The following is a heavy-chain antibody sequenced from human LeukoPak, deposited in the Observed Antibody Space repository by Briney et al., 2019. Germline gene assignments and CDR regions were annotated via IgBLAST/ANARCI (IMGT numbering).Heavy chain of an antibody. Sequence: GGSLRLSCAASGFIVRNYYLSWVRQAPGKGLEWVSVIYSGGSTYYADSVEGRFTISRDNSKNTVSLQMKSLRAEDTAVYYCARGVIAAGGNDFDYWGQGTLVTVSS. V-gene: IGHV3-53*01. D-gene: IGHD6-13*01. CDR1: GFIVRNYY. J-gene: IGHJ4*02. CDR2: IYSGGST. CDR3: ARGVIAAGGNDFDY.